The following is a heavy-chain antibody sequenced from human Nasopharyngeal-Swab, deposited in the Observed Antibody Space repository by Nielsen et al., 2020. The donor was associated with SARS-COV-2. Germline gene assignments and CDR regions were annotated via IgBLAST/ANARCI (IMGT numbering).Heavy chain of an antibody. CDR1: GFTFSSYG. J-gene: IGHJ4*02. V-gene: IGHV3-30*03. Sequence: GGSLRLSCAASGFTFSSYGMHWVRQAPGKGLEWVAVIAYDGSYKYYAGSVKCRFTISRDNSKNTLYLQMNSLRAEDTAVYYCAVIDYYDSSGIDYWGQGTLVTVSS. CDR2: IAYDGSYK. D-gene: IGHD3-22*01. CDR3: AVIDYYDSSGIDY.